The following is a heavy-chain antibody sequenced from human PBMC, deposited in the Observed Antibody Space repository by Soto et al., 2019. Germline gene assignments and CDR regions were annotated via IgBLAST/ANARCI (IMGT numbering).Heavy chain of an antibody. D-gene: IGHD3-10*01. CDR1: GYTFTNHG. CDR2: ISASNGDT. V-gene: IGHV1-18*04. J-gene: IGHJ6*03. Sequence: QVELVQSGVEVKKPGASVKVSCKASGYTFTNHGLSWVRQAPGQGLEWMGWISASNGDTNYAQKFLGRVTVTTDTSTSTGYMELRSLKSEDTAVYYRARMVRGSKIDYYYYMDVWGKGTTVIVSS. CDR3: ARMVRGSKIDYYYYMDV.